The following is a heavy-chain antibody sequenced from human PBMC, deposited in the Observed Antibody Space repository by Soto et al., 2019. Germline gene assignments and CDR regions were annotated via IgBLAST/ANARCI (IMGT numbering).Heavy chain of an antibody. Sequence: QVQLVESGGGVVQPGRSLRLSCAASGFTFSSYGMHWVRQAPGKGLEWVAVISYDGSNKYYADSVKGRFTISRDNSNNTLYLQMNSLRAEDTAVYYCANAPSYSSSWRIDYWGQGTLVTVSS. CDR3: ANAPSYSSSWRIDY. CDR1: GFTFSSYG. V-gene: IGHV3-30*18. CDR2: ISYDGSNK. J-gene: IGHJ4*02. D-gene: IGHD6-13*01.